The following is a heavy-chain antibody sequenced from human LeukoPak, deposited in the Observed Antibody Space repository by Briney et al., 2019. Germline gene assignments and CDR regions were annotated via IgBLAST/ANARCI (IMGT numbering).Heavy chain of an antibody. Sequence: GGSLRLSCAVSGFTFSRYWMSWVRQAPEKGLEWVANIKQDGSEKHYVDSVKGRFTIARDNAKNSLDLQMNTVRAEDTAVYYCARTFWSGNGYYFEYWGQGSLVTVSS. V-gene: IGHV3-7*04. D-gene: IGHD3-3*01. CDR3: ARTFWSGNGYYFEY. CDR2: IKQDGSEK. CDR1: GFTFSRYW. J-gene: IGHJ4*02.